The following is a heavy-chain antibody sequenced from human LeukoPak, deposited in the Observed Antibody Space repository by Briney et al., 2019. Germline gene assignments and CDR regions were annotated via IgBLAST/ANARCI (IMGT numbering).Heavy chain of an antibody. Sequence: SETLSLTCAVYGGSFSGYYWSWIRQPPGKGLEWIGEINHSGSTNYNPSLKSRVTISVDTSKNQFSLKLSSVTAAGTAVYYCARRPDFNYWGQGTLVTVSS. CDR3: ARRPDFNY. V-gene: IGHV4-34*01. CDR2: INHSGST. J-gene: IGHJ4*02. D-gene: IGHD6-25*01. CDR1: GGSFSGYY.